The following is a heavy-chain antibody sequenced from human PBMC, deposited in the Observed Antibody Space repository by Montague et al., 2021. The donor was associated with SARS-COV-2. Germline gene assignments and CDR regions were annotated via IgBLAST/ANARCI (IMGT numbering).Heavy chain of an antibody. CDR1: GGSISSSSYY. J-gene: IGHJ4*02. V-gene: IGHV4-39*01. CDR3: ARAQNTCFIANCVNYFEV. D-gene: IGHD1-1*01. Sequence: SETLSLTCTVSGGSISSSSYYRGWIRQPPGKGLEWIGSIYYSGSTYYNPSLKSRVTISVDTSKNQFSLKLSSVTAADTAVYYCARAQNTCFIANCVNYFEVWGLGALVTVSS. CDR2: IYYSGST.